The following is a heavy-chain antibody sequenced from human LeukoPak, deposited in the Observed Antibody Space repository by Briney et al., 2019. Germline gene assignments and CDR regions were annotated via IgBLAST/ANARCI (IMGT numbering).Heavy chain of an antibody. Sequence: ASVKVSCKASGYTFTGYYMHWVRQAPGQGLEWMGWINPNSGGTNYAQKFQGRVTMTRDTSISTAYMELSSLRSEDTAVYYCARDALGSGSYYLDYWGQGTLVTVSS. D-gene: IGHD3-10*01. CDR2: INPNSGGT. CDR1: GYTFTGYY. J-gene: IGHJ4*02. V-gene: IGHV1-2*02. CDR3: ARDALGSGSYYLDY.